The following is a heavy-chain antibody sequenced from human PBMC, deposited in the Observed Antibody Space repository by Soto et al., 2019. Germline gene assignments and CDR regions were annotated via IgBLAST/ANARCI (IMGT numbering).Heavy chain of an antibody. CDR1: GESFSGHI. J-gene: IGHJ4*02. Sequence: ETLSLTCAVYGESFSGHIWTWIRQTPGKGLQWIEQINHSGSASYNPSLKSRVTISVHTSNSQFSLELSSVTAADTAVYYCARGLITGSHYSGGWYYFDSWGQGTQVTVSS. CDR2: INHSGSA. D-gene: IGHD6-19*01. V-gene: IGHV4-34*01. CDR3: ARGLITGSHYSGGWYYFDS.